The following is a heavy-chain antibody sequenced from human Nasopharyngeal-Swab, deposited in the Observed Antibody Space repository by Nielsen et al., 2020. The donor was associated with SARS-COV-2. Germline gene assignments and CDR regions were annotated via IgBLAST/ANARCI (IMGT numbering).Heavy chain of an antibody. D-gene: IGHD6-19*01. V-gene: IGHV4-39*01. Sequence: ESLKISCSVTGDSIDRSSFYWAWIRQPPGKGLEWIGSIFYNGNTYYNPSLKSRVTISVDTSKNEFSVKLSSATAADTAVYYCARRQSSGWYGSFDYWGQRRLVTVSS. CDR1: GDSIDRSSFY. J-gene: IGHJ4*02. CDR2: IFYNGNT. CDR3: ARRQSSGWYGSFDY.